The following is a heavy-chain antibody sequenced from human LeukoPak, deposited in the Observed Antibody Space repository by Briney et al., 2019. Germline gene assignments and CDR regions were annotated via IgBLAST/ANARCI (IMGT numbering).Heavy chain of an antibody. CDR3: ATKQWLAPPPDS. J-gene: IGHJ4*02. Sequence: GGSLRLSCAEPGFTFSSYGMHRVRQAPGKGLEWVAVIWYDGSNKYYADSVKGRFSISRDNSKNTLYLQMNSLRAEDTAVYYCATKQWLAPPPDSWGQGTPVTVSS. V-gene: IGHV3-33*01. CDR1: GFTFSSYG. CDR2: IWYDGSNK. D-gene: IGHD6-19*01.